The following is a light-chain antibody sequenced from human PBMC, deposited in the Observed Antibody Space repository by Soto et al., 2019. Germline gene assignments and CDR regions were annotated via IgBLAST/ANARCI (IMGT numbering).Light chain of an antibody. CDR1: SGHSSYA. Sequence: QSVLTQSPSASASLGASVKLTCTLSSGHSSYAIAWHQQQPEKGPRYLMKLNSDGSHSKGAGIPDRFSGSSSGAERYLTISSLQSEDEADYYCKTWGTGIQVFGGGTKLTVL. CDR2: LNSDGSH. J-gene: IGLJ3*02. CDR3: KTWGTGIQV. V-gene: IGLV4-69*01.